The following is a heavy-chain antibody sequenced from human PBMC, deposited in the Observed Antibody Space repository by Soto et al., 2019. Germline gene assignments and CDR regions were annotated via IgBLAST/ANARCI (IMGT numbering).Heavy chain of an antibody. CDR2: IIPIFGTA. CDR1: GGTFSSYA. Sequence: SVKVSCKASGGTFSSYAISWVRQAPGQGLEWMGGIIPIFGTANYAQKFQGRVTITADESTSTAYMELSSLRSEDTAVYYCARELAGEAEYSYGHDAFDIWGQGTMVTVSS. D-gene: IGHD5-18*01. J-gene: IGHJ3*02. V-gene: IGHV1-69*13. CDR3: ARELAGEAEYSYGHDAFDI.